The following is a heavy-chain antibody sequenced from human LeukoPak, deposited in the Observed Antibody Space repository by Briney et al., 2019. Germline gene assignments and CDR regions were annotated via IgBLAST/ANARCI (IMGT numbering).Heavy chain of an antibody. V-gene: IGHV4-4*09. CDR3: ARHDLQYYFDY. CDR1: GGSISSYY. Sequence: SETLSLTCTVSGGSISSYYWSWIRQPPGKGLEWIGYIYTSGSTDYNPSLKSRVTISVDTSKNQFSLKLSSVTAADTAVYYCARHDLQYYFDYWGQGTLVTVSS. CDR2: IYTSGST. J-gene: IGHJ4*02. D-gene: IGHD4-11*01.